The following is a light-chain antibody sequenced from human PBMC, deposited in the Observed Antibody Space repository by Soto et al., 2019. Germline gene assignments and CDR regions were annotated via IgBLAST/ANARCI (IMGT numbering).Light chain of an antibody. CDR2: WAS. J-gene: IGKJ1*01. V-gene: IGKV4-1*01. CDR1: QRLLHSSDNRND. CDR3: QQSYSTPWT. Sequence: EIVMAQFPETLAVSVGERATIKCRSSQRLLHSSDNRNDLTLYQQKPGQPPKLLIYWASTRQSRFPHRCSGSGSGTDFNLTVNSLQAEDVEVYYCQQSYSTPWTFGQGTKLEIQ.